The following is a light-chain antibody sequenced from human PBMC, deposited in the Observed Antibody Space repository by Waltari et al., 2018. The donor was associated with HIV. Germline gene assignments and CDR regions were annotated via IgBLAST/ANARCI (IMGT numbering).Light chain of an antibody. CDR1: QGIGSD. V-gene: IGKV1-27*01. CDR2: GVS. J-gene: IGKJ2*01. Sequence: QMTQSPSSLSASVGDRVAITCRASQGIGSDLAWYQQKPGKVPRLLIYGVSTLQSGVPARFSGSGSGTDITLTITNLQTEDFSFYYCQRYDRAPYTFGPGTRLELK. CDR3: QRYDRAPYT.